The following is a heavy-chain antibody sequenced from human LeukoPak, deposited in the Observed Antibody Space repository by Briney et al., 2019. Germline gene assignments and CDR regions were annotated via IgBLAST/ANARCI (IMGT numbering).Heavy chain of an antibody. CDR2: IFGSGGSP. J-gene: IGHJ4*02. V-gene: IGHV3-23*01. CDR1: GFTFGSHA. Sequence: GGSLRVSCEASGFTFGSHAMYWVRQAPGKGLEWVAGIFGSGGSPHYADPVKGRFTISRDNSRNTVYLQINSLRAEDTAVYYCGKTTVGYSSGQKPAWPVDYWGQGTLVTVSS. CDR3: GKTTVGYSSGQKPAWPVDY. D-gene: IGHD5-18*01.